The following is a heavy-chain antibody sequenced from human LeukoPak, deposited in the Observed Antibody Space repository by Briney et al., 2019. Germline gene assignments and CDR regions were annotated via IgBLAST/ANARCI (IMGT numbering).Heavy chain of an antibody. D-gene: IGHD3-10*01. J-gene: IGHJ4*02. CDR3: ARQTYYGTGSYSYSFDQ. V-gene: IGHV1-2*02. CDR1: GYTFTGYY. Sequence: ASVKVSCKASGYTFTGYYMHWVRQAPGHGLEWLGWIHPNTGGTNYAQKFQGRVTMTRDTSITTAYMELDRLTSDDTAVYYCARQTYYGTGSYSYSFDQWGQGTLVTVSS. CDR2: IHPNTGGT.